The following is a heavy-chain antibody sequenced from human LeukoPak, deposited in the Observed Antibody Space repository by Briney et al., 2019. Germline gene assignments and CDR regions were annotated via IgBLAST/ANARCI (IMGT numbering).Heavy chain of an antibody. CDR3: AKGSDYPDN. Sequence: PGRSLRLSCAASGFTFSSYGMHWVRQAPGKGLEGVAVISYDGSNKYYADSVKGRFTISRDNSKNTLYLQMNSLRAEDTCVYYCAKGSDYPDNWGQGTLVTVSS. CDR1: GFTFSSYG. CDR2: ISYDGSNK. V-gene: IGHV3-30*18. J-gene: IGHJ4*02.